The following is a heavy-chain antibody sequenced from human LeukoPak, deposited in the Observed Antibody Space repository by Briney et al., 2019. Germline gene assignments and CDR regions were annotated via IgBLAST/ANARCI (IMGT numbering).Heavy chain of an antibody. CDR3: ARDKAYYYDSSGYNDY. Sequence: GGSLRLSCAGSGFTFRDFYMTWIRQAPGKGLEWISYLSGTGNNIYYADSVKGRFTISRDNSKNTLYLQMNSLRAEDTAVYYCARDKAYYYDSSGYNDYWGQGTLVTVSS. J-gene: IGHJ4*02. CDR2: LSGTGNNI. CDR1: GFTFRDFY. D-gene: IGHD3-22*01. V-gene: IGHV3-11*04.